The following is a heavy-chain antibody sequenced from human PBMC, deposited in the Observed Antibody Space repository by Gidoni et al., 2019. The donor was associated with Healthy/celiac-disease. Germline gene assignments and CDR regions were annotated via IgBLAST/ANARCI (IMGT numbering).Heavy chain of an antibody. CDR1: GFTVSSNY. CDR2: IYSGGST. D-gene: IGHD3-3*01. V-gene: IGHV3-53*02. J-gene: IGHJ6*03. Sequence: EVQLVETGGGLIQPGGSLRLSCAASGFTVSSNYMGWVRQAPGKGLEWVSVIYSGGSTYYADSVKGRFTISRDNSKNTLYLQMNSLRAEDTAVYYCARVVRLRFCMDVWGKGTTVTVSS. CDR3: ARVVRLRFCMDV.